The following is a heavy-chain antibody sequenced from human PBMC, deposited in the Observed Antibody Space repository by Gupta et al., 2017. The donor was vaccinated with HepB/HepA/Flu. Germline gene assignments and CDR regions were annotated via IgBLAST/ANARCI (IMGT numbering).Heavy chain of an antibody. CDR3: ARTPYTSGWFDS. J-gene: IGHJ5*01. CDR2: IKQDGSEK. Sequence: EVQLVESGGDLVQPGGSLRLSCVASGFTFSIYWMSWVRQAPGKGLEWVANIKQDGSEKYYVDSVKGRFTISRDNAKNSLYLQMNSLRAEDTAVYYCARTPYTSGWFDSWGQGTLVTVSS. D-gene: IGHD6-19*01. CDR1: GFTFSIYW. V-gene: IGHV3-7*01.